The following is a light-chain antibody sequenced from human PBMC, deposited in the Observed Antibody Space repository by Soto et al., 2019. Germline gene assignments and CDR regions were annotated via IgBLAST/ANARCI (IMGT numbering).Light chain of an antibody. CDR1: RNDIGTYNL. CDR2: EGN. Sequence: QSALTQPASVSESPGQSISISCGGGRNDIGTYNLFSWYQQHPGKAPKLIIYEGNKRPSGVSNRFSGSRSGNTASLTISGLQAEDEADYYGCSYTDGSSLLFGGGTKLTVL. CDR3: CSYTDGSSLL. V-gene: IGLV2-23*01. J-gene: IGLJ3*02.